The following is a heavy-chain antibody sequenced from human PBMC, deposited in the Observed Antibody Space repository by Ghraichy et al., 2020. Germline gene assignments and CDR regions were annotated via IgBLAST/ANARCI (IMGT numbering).Heavy chain of an antibody. CDR3: ARDLRAGPFYYYYGMDV. Sequence: SQTLSLTCAISGDSVSSNSAAWNWIRQSPSRGLEWLGRTYYRSKWYNDYAVSVKSRITINPDTSKNQFSLQLNSVTPEDTAVYYCARDLRAGPFYYYYGMDVWGQGTTVTVSS. V-gene: IGHV6-1*01. CDR2: TYYRSKWYN. CDR1: GDSVSSNSAA. D-gene: IGHD1-14*01. J-gene: IGHJ6*02.